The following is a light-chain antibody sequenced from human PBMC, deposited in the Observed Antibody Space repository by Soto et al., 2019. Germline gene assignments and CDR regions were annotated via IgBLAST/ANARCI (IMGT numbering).Light chain of an antibody. CDR3: SSYAASNDFYFV. Sequence: QSAPTQPPSASGSPGQSVTISYTGTTSDVGVYNYVSWYQHYPGRAPKLVIYEVTKRPAGVPDRFSGSKSGNTASLTVSGLQDEDEAAYYCSSYAASNDFYFVFGGGTKLTVL. V-gene: IGLV2-8*01. CDR2: EVT. J-gene: IGLJ3*02. CDR1: TSDVGVYNY.